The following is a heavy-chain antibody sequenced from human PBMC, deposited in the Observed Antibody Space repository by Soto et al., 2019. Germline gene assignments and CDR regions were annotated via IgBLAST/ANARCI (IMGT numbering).Heavy chain of an antibody. J-gene: IGHJ4*02. CDR3: ARRTAPAGWIDY. Sequence: SETLSLTCTVSGASINSYYWSWIRQSPGRGLEWIGYINYDGSTNYNPSLKSRVTIAMDTSKNQFSLKLSSVTAADTAVYYCARRTAPAGWIDYPGRGTLVTVSS. V-gene: IGHV4-59*01. D-gene: IGHD6-13*01. CDR1: GASINSYY. CDR2: INYDGST.